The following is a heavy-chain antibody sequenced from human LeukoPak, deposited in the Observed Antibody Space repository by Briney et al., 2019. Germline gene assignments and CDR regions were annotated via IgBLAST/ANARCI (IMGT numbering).Heavy chain of an antibody. CDR3: GPRPFQH. J-gene: IGHJ1*01. CDR2: ISSGGYII. Sequence: GGSLRLSCAASGFTFSSYEMNWVRQAPGKGLEWVSYISSGGYIIYYADSVKGRFTISRDNARNSLFLQMNGLRAEDTAVYYCGPRPFQHWGQGALVTVSS. V-gene: IGHV3-48*03. CDR1: GFTFSSYE.